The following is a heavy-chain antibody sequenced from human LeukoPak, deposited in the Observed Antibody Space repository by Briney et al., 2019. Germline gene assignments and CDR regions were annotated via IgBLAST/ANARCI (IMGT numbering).Heavy chain of an antibody. V-gene: IGHV3-23*01. Sequence: GGSLRLSCVASGFTFSRSAMSWVRQAPGKGLDWVSSISDNGANTDYRDSVKGRFTISRDNSKNTLYLQMNSLRAEDTAVYYCAKEEGSSGWYEDYWGQGTLVTVSS. CDR1: GFTFSRSA. D-gene: IGHD6-19*01. J-gene: IGHJ4*02. CDR3: AKEEGSSGWYEDY. CDR2: ISDNGANT.